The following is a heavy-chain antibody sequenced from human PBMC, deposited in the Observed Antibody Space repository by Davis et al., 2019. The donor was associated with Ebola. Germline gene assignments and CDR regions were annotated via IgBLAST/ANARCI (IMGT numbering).Heavy chain of an antibody. CDR1: GFTFSSYW. V-gene: IGHV3-23*01. J-gene: IGHJ4*02. Sequence: PGGSLRLSCAASGFTFSSYWMHWVRQAPGKGLEWVSAISGSGGSTYYADSVKGRFTISRDNSKNTLYLQMNSLRAEDTAVYYCAKDRQLAFDYWGQGTLVTVSS. CDR2: ISGSGGST. CDR3: AKDRQLAFDY. D-gene: IGHD6-13*01.